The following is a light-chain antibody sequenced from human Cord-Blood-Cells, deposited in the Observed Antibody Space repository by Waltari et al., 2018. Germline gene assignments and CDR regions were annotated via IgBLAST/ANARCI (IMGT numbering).Light chain of an antibody. V-gene: IGLV3-25*02. CDR3: QSADSSGTYVV. CDR2: KDS. Sequence: SYELTQPPSVSVSPGQTARITCSGDALPKQYAYWYQQKPGQAPVLGIYKDSERPSGIPERFSGSSSGTTVTFTISGVQAEDEADYYCQSADSSGTYVVFGGGTKLTVL. CDR1: ALPKQY. J-gene: IGLJ2*01.